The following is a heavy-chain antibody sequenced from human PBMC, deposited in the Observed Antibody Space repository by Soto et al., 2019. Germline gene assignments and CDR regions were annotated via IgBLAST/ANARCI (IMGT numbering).Heavy chain of an antibody. V-gene: IGHV3-15*01. CDR3: TTSNILTGYDGFEI. CDR2: IKSKTDGGTT. CDR1: GFTFSDAW. Sequence: EVQLVESGGGLVKPGGSLRLSCAASGFTFSDAWMSWVRQAPGKGLEWVGLIKSKTDGGTTDHAAPVKGRFTISRDDSKNTLYLQMNSLKTEDTAIYYCTTSNILTGYDGFEIWGQGTMVTVSS. J-gene: IGHJ3*02. D-gene: IGHD3-9*01.